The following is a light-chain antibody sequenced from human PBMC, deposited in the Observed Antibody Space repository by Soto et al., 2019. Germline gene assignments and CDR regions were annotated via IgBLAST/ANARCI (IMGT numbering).Light chain of an antibody. CDR1: GSNIGNNY. CDR2: DNN. V-gene: IGLV1-51*01. Sequence: SVLTQPPSVSATPGQKVTISCSGGGSNIGNNYVSRYQQLPGTAPKLLIYDNNRRPSGIPDRFSGSKSGTSATLGITGLQTGDEADYYCGTWDNSLSAYVFGTGTKVTVL. J-gene: IGLJ1*01. CDR3: GTWDNSLSAYV.